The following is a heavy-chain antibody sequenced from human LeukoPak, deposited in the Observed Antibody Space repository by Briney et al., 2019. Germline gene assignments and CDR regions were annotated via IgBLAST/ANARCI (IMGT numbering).Heavy chain of an antibody. CDR1: GFTFSSYN. CDR2: ITSSRSHI. CDR3: ARDPYSGGYGNYYYYYMDV. D-gene: IGHD1-26*01. Sequence: GGSLRLSCAASGFTFSSYNTKWVRQAPQKRLEWVSSITSSRSHIYYADSVKGRFTISRDNARNSLYLQMNSLRAEDTAVYYCARDPYSGGYGNYYYYYMDVWGKGTTVTISS. J-gene: IGHJ6*03. V-gene: IGHV3-21*01.